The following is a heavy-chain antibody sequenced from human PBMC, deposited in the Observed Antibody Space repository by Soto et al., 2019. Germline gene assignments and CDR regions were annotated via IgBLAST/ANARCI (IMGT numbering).Heavy chain of an antibody. CDR2: IKSKTDGGTT. CDR1: GFTFSNAW. V-gene: IGHV3-15*01. D-gene: IGHD3-9*01. J-gene: IGHJ6*02. Sequence: GGSLRLSCAASGFTFSNAWMSWVRQAPGKGLEWVGRIKSKTDGGTTDYAAPVKGRFTISRDDSKNTLYLQMNSLKTEDTAVYYCTTYRYFDWLYPNYYGMDVWGQGTTVTVSS. CDR3: TTYRYFDWLYPNYYGMDV.